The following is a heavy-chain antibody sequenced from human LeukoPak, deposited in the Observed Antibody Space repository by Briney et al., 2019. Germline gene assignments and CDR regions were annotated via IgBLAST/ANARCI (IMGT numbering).Heavy chain of an antibody. CDR3: ARHYYDRSDCYSFDY. J-gene: IGHJ4*02. Sequence: SETLSLTCTVSGGSISSYYWSWIRQPPGKGLEWIGYIYYSGSTNYNPSLKSRVTISQDTSVNQISLKLTSVTAADTAVYYCARHYYDRSDCYSFDYWGQGILVTVSS. CDR1: GGSISSYY. D-gene: IGHD3-22*01. V-gene: IGHV4-59*08. CDR2: IYYSGST.